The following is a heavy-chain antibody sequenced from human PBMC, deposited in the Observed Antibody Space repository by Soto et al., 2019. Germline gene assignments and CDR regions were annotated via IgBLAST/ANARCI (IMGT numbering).Heavy chain of an antibody. Sequence: SETLSLTCTVSGGSISSSSYYWGWIRQPPGKGLEWIGSIYYSGSTYYNPSLKSRVTISVDTSKNQFSLKLSSVTAAGTAAYYCARPGSRVGASNDACGIWGQGKRVA. V-gene: IGHV4-39*01. CDR3: ARPGSRVGASNDACGI. CDR1: GGSISSSSYY. CDR2: IYYSGST. D-gene: IGHD1-26*01. J-gene: IGHJ3*02.